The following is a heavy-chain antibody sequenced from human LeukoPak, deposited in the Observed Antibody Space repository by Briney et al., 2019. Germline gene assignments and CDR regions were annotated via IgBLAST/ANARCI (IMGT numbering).Heavy chain of an antibody. D-gene: IGHD3-22*01. CDR3: ARHMTVTYDAFDI. CDR1: GGSTTGYF. V-gene: IGHV4-59*08. Sequence: PSETLSLTCTVSGGSTTGYFWIWVWQPPGKGLEWIGYVYYSGRTSYNPSLKSRVTISVDTSKNQFSLKLSSVTAADTAVYHCARHMTVTYDAFDIWGQGTMVTVSS. CDR2: VYYSGRT. J-gene: IGHJ3*02.